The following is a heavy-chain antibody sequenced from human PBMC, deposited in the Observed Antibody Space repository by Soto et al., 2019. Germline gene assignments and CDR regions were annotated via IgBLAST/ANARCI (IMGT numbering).Heavy chain of an antibody. V-gene: IGHV1-3*01. D-gene: IGHD3-3*01. J-gene: IGHJ5*02. Sequence: QVQLVQSGAEVKKPGASVKVSCKASGYTFTSYAMNWVRQAPGQRLEWMGWINAGNGNTKYSQKFQGRVTITRDTSASTAYMELSSLRSEDTAVDYCAFYYDFWSGYYPWGQGTLVTVSS. CDR3: AFYYDFWSGYYP. CDR1: GYTFTSYA. CDR2: INAGNGNT.